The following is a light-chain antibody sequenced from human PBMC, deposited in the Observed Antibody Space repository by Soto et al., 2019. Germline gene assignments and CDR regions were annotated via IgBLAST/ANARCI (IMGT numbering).Light chain of an antibody. CDR3: QLDNNGAWT. Sequence: EIVLPQYSEPGSVSPGERSTLSCMGCQCVSILLPWYQQKPGQAPRLLIHGATTRATGIPARFSGSGSGTEFTLTISSLQAEDFVVYYCQLDNNGAWTFVQGT. CDR2: GAT. J-gene: IGKJ1*01. V-gene: IGKV3-15*01. CDR1: QCVSIL.